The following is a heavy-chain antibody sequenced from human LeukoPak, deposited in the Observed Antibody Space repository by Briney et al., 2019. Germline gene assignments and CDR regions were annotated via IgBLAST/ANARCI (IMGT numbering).Heavy chain of an antibody. Sequence: SETLSLTCTVSGGSISSSSYYWGWIRQPPGKGLEWIGSIYYSGSTYYNPSLKSRVTISVDTSKNQFSLKLSSVTAADTAVYYCACPYYYDSSGYYLHWGQGTLVTVSS. D-gene: IGHD3-22*01. CDR1: GGSISSSSYY. CDR3: ACPYYYDSSGYYLH. J-gene: IGHJ4*02. V-gene: IGHV4-39*01. CDR2: IYYSGST.